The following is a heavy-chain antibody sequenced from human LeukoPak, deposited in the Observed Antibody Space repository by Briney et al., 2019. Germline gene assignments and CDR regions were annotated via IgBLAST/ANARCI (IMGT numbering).Heavy chain of an antibody. Sequence: GGSLRLSCAASGFIFSSYSMNWVRQAPGKGLEWLSYISSSSSNMYYADSVKGRFTISRDNAENSLYLQMSSLGDDDTAVYYCASLSSSDWYGDYWGQGTLVTVSS. V-gene: IGHV3-48*02. CDR1: GFIFSSYS. CDR2: ISSSSSNM. CDR3: ASLSSSDWYGDY. D-gene: IGHD6-19*01. J-gene: IGHJ4*02.